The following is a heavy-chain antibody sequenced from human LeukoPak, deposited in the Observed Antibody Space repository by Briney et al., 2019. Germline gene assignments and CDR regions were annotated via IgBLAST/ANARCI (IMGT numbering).Heavy chain of an antibody. CDR1: GFTFSSYW. J-gene: IGHJ6*02. V-gene: IGHV3-7*03. Sequence: GGSLRLSCAASGFTFSSYWMSWVRQAPGKGLEWVANIKQDGSEKYYVDSVKGRFTISRDNAKNSLYLQMNSLRAEDTAVCYCARGVAAAGKRRAIYYYYGMDVWGQGTTVTVSS. D-gene: IGHD6-13*01. CDR3: ARGVAAAGKRRAIYYYYGMDV. CDR2: IKQDGSEK.